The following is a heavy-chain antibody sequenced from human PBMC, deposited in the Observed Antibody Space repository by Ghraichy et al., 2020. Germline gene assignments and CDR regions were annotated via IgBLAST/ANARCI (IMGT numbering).Heavy chain of an antibody. D-gene: IGHD3-3*01. CDR3: ATRHFDSKFGMDV. CDR1: GYTFTKYG. Sequence: ASVKVSCMAFGYTFTKYGISWVRQAPGQGLEWMGWISGDYGNTNYAQKLQGRVTMTRDTSTSTAYMELRSLTSDDTAVYYCATRHFDSKFGMDVWGQGTTVTVSS. J-gene: IGHJ6*02. V-gene: IGHV1-18*01. CDR2: ISGDYGNT.